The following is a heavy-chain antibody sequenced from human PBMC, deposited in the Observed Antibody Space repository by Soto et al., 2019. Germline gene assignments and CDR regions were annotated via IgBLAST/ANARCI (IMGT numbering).Heavy chain of an antibody. Sequence: GGSLRLSCAASGFTFSSYSMSWVRQAPGKGLEWVSSISSSSSYIYYADSVKGRFTISRDNAKNSLYLQMNSLRAEDTAVYYCARDYPALAVAGTPNAFDIWGQGTMVTVSS. CDR2: ISSSSSYI. CDR1: GFTFSSYS. CDR3: ARDYPALAVAGTPNAFDI. J-gene: IGHJ3*02. V-gene: IGHV3-21*01. D-gene: IGHD6-19*01.